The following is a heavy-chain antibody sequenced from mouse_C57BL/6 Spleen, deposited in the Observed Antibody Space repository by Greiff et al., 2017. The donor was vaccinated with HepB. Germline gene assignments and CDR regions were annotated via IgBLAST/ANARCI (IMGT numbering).Heavy chain of an antibody. CDR3: ARGGNGDAMDY. Sequence: QVQLQQPGAELVKPGASVKMSCKASGYTFTSYWITWVKQRPGQGLEWIGDIYPGSGSTNYNEKFKSKATLTVDTSSSTAYMQLSRLTDADDAVYKRARGGNGDAMDYWGQGTSVTVSS. CDR1: GYTFTSYW. J-gene: IGHJ4*01. V-gene: IGHV1-55*01. CDR2: IYPGSGST.